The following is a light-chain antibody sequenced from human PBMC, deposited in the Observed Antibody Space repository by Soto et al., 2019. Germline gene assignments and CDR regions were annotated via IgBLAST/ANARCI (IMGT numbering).Light chain of an antibody. V-gene: IGKV1-39*01. CDR1: QRIGRL. J-gene: IGKJ3*01. CDR2: DGF. Sequence: DIQMTQSPSSLSASVGDTVTITCRASQRIGRLLSWYQQQPGKAPKLLIYDGFTLQGGVPSRFSGSGSCTDFTLTIGTLQPEDFTSYDWPQSDRPPFTCRPGTIVD. CDR3: PQSDRPPFT.